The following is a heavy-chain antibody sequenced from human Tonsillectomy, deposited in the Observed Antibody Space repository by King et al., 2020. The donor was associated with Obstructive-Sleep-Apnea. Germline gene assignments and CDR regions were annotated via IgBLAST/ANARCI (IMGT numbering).Heavy chain of an antibody. Sequence: VQLVESGGGLVQPGGSLRLSCAASGFTFSSYSMNWVRQAPGKGLEWVSYISSSSSTIYYADSVKGRFTISRDNAKNSLYLQMNSLRAEDTAVYYCARDQKKGYGTDDAFDIWGQGTMVTVSS. CDR1: GFTFSSYS. D-gene: IGHD5-18*01. V-gene: IGHV3-48*04. J-gene: IGHJ3*02. CDR2: ISSSSSTI. CDR3: ARDQKKGYGTDDAFDI.